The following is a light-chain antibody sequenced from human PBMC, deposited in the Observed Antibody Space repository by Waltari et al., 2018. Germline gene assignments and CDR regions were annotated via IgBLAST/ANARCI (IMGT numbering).Light chain of an antibody. CDR2: VNSDGSH. V-gene: IGLV4-69*01. CDR1: SGHRDYA. CDR3: QTWGFGIEV. J-gene: IGLJ3*02. Sequence: QLVLTQPPSASASLGASVKLTCTLSSGHRDYAIAWHQQQPRKGPRYLMRVNSDGSHKKGDGIPDRFSGSSSGAERFLTISSLQSEDEADYFCQTWGFGIEVFGGGTKLTVL.